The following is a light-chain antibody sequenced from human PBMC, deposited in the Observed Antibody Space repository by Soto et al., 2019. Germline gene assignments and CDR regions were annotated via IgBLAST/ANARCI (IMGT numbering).Light chain of an antibody. J-gene: IGLJ2*01. Sequence: QSVLTQPPSASGTPGQRVTISCSGRSTNVGSNTVNWYQQFPGTAPKLLIYNNNRRPSGVPDRFSGSTSGTSASLAISGLQSEDEADYYCASWDGSLNGVVFGGGTKLTVL. CDR2: NNN. V-gene: IGLV1-44*01. CDR3: ASWDGSLNGVV. CDR1: STNVGSNT.